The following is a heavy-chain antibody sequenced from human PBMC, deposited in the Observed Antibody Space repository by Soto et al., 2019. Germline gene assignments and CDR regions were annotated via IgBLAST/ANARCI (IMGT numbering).Heavy chain of an antibody. Sequence: PGGSLRLSCAASGFTFSSYGMHWVRQAPGKGLEWVAVIWYDGSNKYYADSVKGRFTISRDNSKNTLYLQMNSLRAEDTAVYYCARGLLWFGELSNFDYWGQGTLVTVSS. D-gene: IGHD3-10*01. CDR3: ARGLLWFGELSNFDY. J-gene: IGHJ4*02. CDR1: GFTFSSYG. V-gene: IGHV3-33*01. CDR2: IWYDGSNK.